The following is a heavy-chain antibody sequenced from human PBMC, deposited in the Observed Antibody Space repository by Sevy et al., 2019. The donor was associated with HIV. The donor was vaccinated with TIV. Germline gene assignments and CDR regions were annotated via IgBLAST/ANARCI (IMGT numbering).Heavy chain of an antibody. CDR3: VRADPAQHFDS. CDR1: GDTFTRHY. Sequence: ASVKVSCKASGDTFTRHYMHWVRQAPGQGLEWMGIIDHSGDNANYTQKFQGRLTMTRDTSTSTACMELSGLRAEDTAVYDGVRADPAQHFDSWGQGTLVTVSS. V-gene: IGHV1-46*01. CDR2: IDHSGDNA. J-gene: IGHJ4*02.